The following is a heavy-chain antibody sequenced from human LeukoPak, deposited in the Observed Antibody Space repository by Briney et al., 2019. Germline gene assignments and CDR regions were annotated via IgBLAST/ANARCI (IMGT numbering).Heavy chain of an antibody. CDR1: GASVSTSPYY. CDR2: IFNIGPA. D-gene: IGHD1-1*01. V-gene: IGHV4-61*02. J-gene: IGHJ5*02. Sequence: SQTLSLTCKVSGASVSTSPYYWTWIRQPAGKGLEWIGRIFNIGPANYNPSFKSRVTISRDTSKNDFSLNLNSVTAADTAVYYCAASWNDERCFDPWGQGTLVIVSS. CDR3: AASWNDERCFDP.